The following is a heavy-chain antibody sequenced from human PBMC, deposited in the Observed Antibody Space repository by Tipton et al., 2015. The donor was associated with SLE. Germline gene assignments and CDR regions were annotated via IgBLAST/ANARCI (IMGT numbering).Heavy chain of an antibody. CDR2: IRYDGSNK. V-gene: IGHV3-30*02. J-gene: IGHJ4*02. CDR1: GFAFSSSG. Sequence: GSLRLSCAASGFAFSSSGIHWVRQAPGKGLEWVAFIRYDGSNKYYADSVKGRFTISRDNSKNTLYLQMNSLRAEDTAVYYCARALGDWGQGTLVTVSS. CDR3: ARALGD.